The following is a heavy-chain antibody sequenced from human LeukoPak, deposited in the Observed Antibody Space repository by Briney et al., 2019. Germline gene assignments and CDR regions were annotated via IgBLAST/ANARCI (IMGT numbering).Heavy chain of an antibody. D-gene: IGHD2-15*01. CDR3: ARLPYCSGGSCYRRHYFDY. J-gene: IGHJ4*02. Sequence: SETLSLTCTVSGGSISSSSYYWGWIRQPPGKGLEWIGSIYYSGSTYYNPSLKSRITISVDTSKNQFSLKLSSVTAADTAVYYCARLPYCSGGSCYRRHYFDYWGQGTLVTVSS. CDR2: IYYSGST. CDR1: GGSISSSSYY. V-gene: IGHV4-39*01.